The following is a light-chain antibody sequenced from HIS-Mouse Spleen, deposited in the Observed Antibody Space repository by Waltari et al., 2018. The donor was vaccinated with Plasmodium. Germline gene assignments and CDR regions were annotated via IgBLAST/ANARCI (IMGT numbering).Light chain of an antibody. CDR3: QTWGTGIHRGLVV. V-gene: IGLV4-69*01. Sequence: QLVLTQSPSASASLGASVKLTCTLSSGHSSYAIAWHQQQPEKGPRYLMKLNSDGSHSKGDGIPDGFPGASSGAERYLTVSSLQSEDEADYYCQTWGTGIHRGLVVFGGGTKLTVL. CDR1: SGHSSYA. CDR2: LNSDGSH. J-gene: IGLJ2*01.